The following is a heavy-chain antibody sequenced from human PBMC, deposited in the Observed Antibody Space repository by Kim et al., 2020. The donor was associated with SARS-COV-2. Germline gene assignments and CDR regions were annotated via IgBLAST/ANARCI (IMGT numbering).Heavy chain of an antibody. D-gene: IGHD6-19*01. CDR1: GGSFSGYY. J-gene: IGHJ4*02. CDR2: INHSGST. CDR3: ARVGQWLACDY. Sequence: SETLSLTCAVYGGSFSGYYWSWIRQPPGKGLEWIGEINHSGSTNYNPSLKSRVTISVDTSKNQFSLKLSSVTAADTAVYYCARVGQWLACDYWGQGTLVTVSS. V-gene: IGHV4-34*01.